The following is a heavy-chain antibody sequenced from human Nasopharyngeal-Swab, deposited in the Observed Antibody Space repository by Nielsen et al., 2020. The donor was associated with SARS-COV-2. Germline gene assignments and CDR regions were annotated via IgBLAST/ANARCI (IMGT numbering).Heavy chain of an antibody. V-gene: IGHV4-59*01. CDR3: AASAYFYYCMDV. J-gene: IGHJ6*03. CDR2: MYHSGST. Sequence: PETLSLTCTVSGGSISSYLWSWIRQSPGKGLEWIGYMYHSGSTNYNPSLESRVSISVDTSKNQVSLKLRSVTAADTAVYYCAASAYFYYCMDVWGKGTTVTVSS. CDR1: GGSISSYL.